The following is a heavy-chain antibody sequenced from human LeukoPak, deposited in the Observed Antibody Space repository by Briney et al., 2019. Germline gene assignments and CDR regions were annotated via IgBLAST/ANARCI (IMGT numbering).Heavy chain of an antibody. CDR2: FDPEDGET. Sequence: ASVKVSCKVSGYTLTELSMHWVRQAPGKGLEWMGGFDPEDGETIYAQKFQGRVTMTEDTSTDTAYMELSSLRSEDTAVYYCATVLVVVVAAGGNWFDPWGQGTLVTVSS. D-gene: IGHD2-15*01. J-gene: IGHJ5*02. CDR3: ATVLVVVVAAGGNWFDP. V-gene: IGHV1-24*01. CDR1: GYTLTELS.